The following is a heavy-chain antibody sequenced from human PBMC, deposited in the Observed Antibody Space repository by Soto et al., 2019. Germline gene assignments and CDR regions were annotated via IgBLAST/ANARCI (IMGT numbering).Heavy chain of an antibody. CDR2: ISSSGLNI. Sequence: DVQLVESGGGSVRPGGSLNVSCATSGFALSSYEMEWVRQAPEQGLELVAYISSSGLNIYYEDSVKGRFSISRDNAKNLVYLQMHSLRAEDTAIYFCVRHRAYYSDRSGRGSFDSWGQGTQVTVSS. D-gene: IGHD3-22*01. V-gene: IGHV3-48*03. J-gene: IGHJ4*02. CDR1: GFALSSYE. CDR3: VRHRAYYSDRSGRGSFDS.